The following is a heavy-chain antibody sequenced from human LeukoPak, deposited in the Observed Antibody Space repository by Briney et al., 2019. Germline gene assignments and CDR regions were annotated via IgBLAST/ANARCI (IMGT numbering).Heavy chain of an antibody. Sequence: GGSLRLSCAASGFTFSSYAMHWVRQAPGKGLEWVAGISYDGSNKYYADSVKGRFTISRDNSKNTLYLQMNSLRAEDTAVYYCARDLSYSGYDFAFDIWGQGTMVTVSS. CDR1: GFTFSSYA. V-gene: IGHV3-30*04. D-gene: IGHD5-12*01. J-gene: IGHJ3*02. CDR3: ARDLSYSGYDFAFDI. CDR2: ISYDGSNK.